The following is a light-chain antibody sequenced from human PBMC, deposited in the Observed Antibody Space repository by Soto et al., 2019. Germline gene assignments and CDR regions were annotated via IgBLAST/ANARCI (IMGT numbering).Light chain of an antibody. CDR1: QSISSY. V-gene: IGKV1-39*01. CDR2: AAS. Sequence: DIQMTQSPSSLSASVGDRVTITCRASQSISSYLNWYQQKPGKAPKLLIYAASSLQSGVPSRFSGSGSGTYFSLTISSLQPEDFAAYYCQQSYSTPPNFGQGTRLEIK. CDR3: QQSYSTPPN. J-gene: IGKJ5*01.